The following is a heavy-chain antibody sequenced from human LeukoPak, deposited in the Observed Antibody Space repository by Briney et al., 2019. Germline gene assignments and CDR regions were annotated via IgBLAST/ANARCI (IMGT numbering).Heavy chain of an antibody. CDR2: TSGGGDTT. CDR3: AKDSSSSEDY. J-gene: IGHJ4*02. CDR1: GFTFSDRA. V-gene: IGHV3-23*01. Sequence: GGSLRLSCAASGFTFSDRAMCWVRQAPGKGLEWVSATSGGGDTTYYADSVKGRFTSSRDNSKNTLYLQMNSLRAEDTAVYYCAKDSSSSEDYWGQGTLVTVSS. D-gene: IGHD6-6*01.